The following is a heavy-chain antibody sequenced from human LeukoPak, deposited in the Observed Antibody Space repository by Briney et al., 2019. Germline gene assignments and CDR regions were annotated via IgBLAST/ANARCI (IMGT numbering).Heavy chain of an antibody. J-gene: IGHJ4*02. D-gene: IGHD3-22*01. Sequence: SETLSLTCAVYGGSFSGYYWSWIRQPPGKGLEWIGEINHSGSTNYNPSLKSRVTISVDTSKNQFSLKLSSVTAADTAVYYCARDNSTDYYDSSGYGYWGQGTLVTVSS. V-gene: IGHV4-34*01. CDR3: ARDNSTDYYDSSGYGY. CDR1: GGSFSGYY. CDR2: INHSGST.